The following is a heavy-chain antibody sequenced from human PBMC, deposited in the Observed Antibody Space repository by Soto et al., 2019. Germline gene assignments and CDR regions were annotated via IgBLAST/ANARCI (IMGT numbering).Heavy chain of an antibody. CDR3: ARDSVSDFDY. J-gene: IGHJ4*02. Sequence: PGGSLRLSCVDSGFTFSSYAMSWVRQAPEKGLEWVSGTSDSGDSTEYADSVKGRFTISRDNAKNSLYLQMNSLRAEDTAVYYCARDSVSDFDYWGQGTLVTVSS. CDR1: GFTFSSYA. CDR2: TSDSGDST. D-gene: IGHD4-4*01. V-gene: IGHV3-23*01.